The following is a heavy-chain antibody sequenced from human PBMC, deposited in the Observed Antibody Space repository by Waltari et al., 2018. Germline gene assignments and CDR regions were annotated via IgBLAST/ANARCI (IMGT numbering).Heavy chain of an antibody. D-gene: IGHD6-6*01. J-gene: IGHJ4*02. CDR3: TRARGAGIATRLFDF. Sequence: QVQLVQSGAEVEKPGASVWVSCKASGYTLTTHDTNWVRQAPGQGPEWMGWMNPHTGNTGFAPQFQGRVIMTKDTSINTAYMQLSSLTSADTAVYFCTRARGAGIATRLFDFWGQGTLVTVSS. V-gene: IGHV1-8*01. CDR1: GYTLTTHD. CDR2: MNPHTGNT.